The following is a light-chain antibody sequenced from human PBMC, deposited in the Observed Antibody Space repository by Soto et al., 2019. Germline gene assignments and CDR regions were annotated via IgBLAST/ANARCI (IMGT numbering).Light chain of an antibody. CDR3: SSYTSSNALEV. CDR2: EVS. V-gene: IGLV2-14*01. CDR1: SSDVGGSDY. Sequence: QSALNQPASVSGSPGQSITISCTGTSSDVGGSDYVSWYQHHPHRAPKLLIYEVSYRPSGVSDRFSGSKSGNTASLTISGLQAEDEADYYCSSYTSSNALEVFGIGTKLIVL. J-gene: IGLJ1*01.